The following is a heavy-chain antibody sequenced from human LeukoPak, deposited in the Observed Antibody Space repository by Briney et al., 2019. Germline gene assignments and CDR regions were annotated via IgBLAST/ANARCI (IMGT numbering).Heavy chain of an antibody. J-gene: IGHJ6*02. CDR3: ARDIVVVPAAIYYYYGMDV. CDR1: GYTFSSYG. D-gene: IGHD2-2*01. Sequence: ASVKVSCKASGYTFSSYGIHWVRQAPGQRLEWMGWINAGNGNIEYSQKFQGRVTITRDTSASTGYMEVSSLGSDDTAVYYCARDIVVVPAAIYYYYGMDVWGQGTTVTVSS. V-gene: IGHV1-3*01. CDR2: INAGNGNI.